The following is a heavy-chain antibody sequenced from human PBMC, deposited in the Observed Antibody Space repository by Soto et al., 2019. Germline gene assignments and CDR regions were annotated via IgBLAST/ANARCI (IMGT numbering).Heavy chain of an antibody. J-gene: IGHJ6*02. CDR2: IITFFGAA. CDR3: ARGGKARFRGSGMDV. V-gene: IGHV1-69*01. D-gene: IGHD3-3*01. Sequence: QVQLVQSGAEVRKPGSSVRVACKASGDKFSTYAINWVRQVPGQGLEWLGGIITFFGAAMYAQKFQGRVTSTAYESENTAYMERSSLRSEDTAVYYCARGGKARFRGSGMDVWGQGPTVTVSS. CDR1: GDKFSTYA.